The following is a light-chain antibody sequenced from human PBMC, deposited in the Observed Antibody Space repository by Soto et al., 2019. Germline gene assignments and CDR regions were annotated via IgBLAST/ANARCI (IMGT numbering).Light chain of an antibody. CDR1: SSDVGGYNY. V-gene: IGLV2-14*01. CDR3: SSYTSSSTYV. CDR2: EVS. Sequence: QSVLTQPASVSGSPGQSITISCTGTSSDVGGYNYVSWYQQYPGKAPKLMIYEVSNRPSGVSNRFSGSKSGNTASLTISGLQAEDEADYYCSSYTSSSTYVFGTGTSHRP. J-gene: IGLJ1*01.